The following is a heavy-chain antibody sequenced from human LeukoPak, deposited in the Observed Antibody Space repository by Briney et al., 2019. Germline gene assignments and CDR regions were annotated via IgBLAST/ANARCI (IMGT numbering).Heavy chain of an antibody. V-gene: IGHV1-69*05. CDR2: IIPIFGTA. CDR3: ASGKGRSRVGYSYGFYVDAFDI. Sequence: SVKVSCKASGGTFSSDAISWVRQAPGQGLEWMGRIIPIFGTANYAQKFQGRVTITTDESTSTAYMELSSLRSEDTAVYYCASGKGRSRVGYSYGFYVDAFDIWGQGTMVTVSS. CDR1: GGTFSSDA. J-gene: IGHJ3*02. D-gene: IGHD5-18*01.